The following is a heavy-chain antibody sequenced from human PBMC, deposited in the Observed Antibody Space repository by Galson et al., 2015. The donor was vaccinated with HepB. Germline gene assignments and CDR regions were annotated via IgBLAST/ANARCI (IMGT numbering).Heavy chain of an antibody. Sequence: SVKVSCKASGGTFSSYAISWVRQAPGQGLEWMGGIIPIFGTANYAQKFQGRVTITAGKSTSTAYMELSSLRSEDTAVYYCARDRSGEQWLVDAFDIWGQGTMVTVSS. CDR2: IIPIFGTA. CDR1: GGTFSSYA. J-gene: IGHJ3*02. CDR3: ARDRSGEQWLVDAFDI. D-gene: IGHD6-19*01. V-gene: IGHV1-69*06.